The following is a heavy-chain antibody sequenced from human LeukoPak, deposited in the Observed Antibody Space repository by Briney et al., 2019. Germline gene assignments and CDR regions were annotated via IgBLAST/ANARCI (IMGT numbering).Heavy chain of an antibody. V-gene: IGHV3-74*01. CDR3: ASDDSSGYRHDY. CDR1: GFTFSSYW. J-gene: IGHJ4*02. CDR2: INSDGSST. D-gene: IGHD3-22*01. Sequence: PGGSLRLSCAASGFTFSSYWMHWVRQAPGKGLVWVSRINSDGSSTSYADSVKGRFTISRDNAKNTLYLQMNSLRAEDTAVYYCASDDSSGYRHDYWGQGTLVTVSS.